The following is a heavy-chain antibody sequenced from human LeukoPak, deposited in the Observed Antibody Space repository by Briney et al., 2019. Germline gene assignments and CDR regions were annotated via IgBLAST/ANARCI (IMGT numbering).Heavy chain of an antibody. CDR2: MDPTGSQK. D-gene: IGHD1-1*01. CDR3: AIWTSGNY. CDR1: QFTFNGSW. V-gene: IGHV3-7*01. J-gene: IGHJ4*02. Sequence: GGSLRLSCTDSQFTFNGSWMNWVRQAPGQGLEWVANMDPTGSQKRYVDSARGRFTISKDNPGASLYLDMHSLRAEDTAIYYCAIWTSGNYWGQGTLVTVSS.